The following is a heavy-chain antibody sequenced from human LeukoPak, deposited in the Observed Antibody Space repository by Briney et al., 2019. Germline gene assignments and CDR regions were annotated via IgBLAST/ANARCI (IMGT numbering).Heavy chain of an antibody. CDR1: GGSISSSSYY. CDR2: IYYSGST. Sequence: KPSETLSLTCTVSGGSISSSSYYWGWIRQPPGKGLEWIGSIYYSGSTYYNPSLKSRVTISVDTSKNQFSLKLSSVTAADTAVYYCARPMVRGVIAFDYWGQGILVTVSS. V-gene: IGHV4-39*01. J-gene: IGHJ4*02. CDR3: ARPMVRGVIAFDY. D-gene: IGHD3-10*01.